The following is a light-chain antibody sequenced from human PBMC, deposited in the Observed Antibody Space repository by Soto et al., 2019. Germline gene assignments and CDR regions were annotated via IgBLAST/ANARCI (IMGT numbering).Light chain of an antibody. V-gene: IGLV1-51*01. CDR1: TSNIGNNY. J-gene: IGLJ2*01. CDR3: ATWDSSLSAAF. CDR2: DNN. Sequence: QSVLTQPPSVSAAPGQKVTISCSGSTSNIGNNYVSWYQQLPGTAAKLLIYDNNNRPSGIPDRFSGSKSGTSATLGITGLQTGDEADYYCATWDSSLSAAFFGGGTKLTVL.